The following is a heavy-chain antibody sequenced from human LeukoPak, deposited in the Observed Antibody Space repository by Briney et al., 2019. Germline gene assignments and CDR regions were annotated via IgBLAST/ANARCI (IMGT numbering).Heavy chain of an antibody. CDR1: GYTFTAYY. Sequence: ASVKVSCKTSGYTFTAYYMHWVRQAPGQGLEWMGWINPNSGGTNYAQKFQGRVTMTRDTSISTAYMELSRLRSDDTAVYYCARDLTPIVVVPAAPQGAAAGEMGYWGQGTLVTVSS. CDR3: ARDLTPIVVVPAAPQGAAAGEMGY. V-gene: IGHV1-2*02. CDR2: INPNSGGT. D-gene: IGHD2-2*01. J-gene: IGHJ4*02.